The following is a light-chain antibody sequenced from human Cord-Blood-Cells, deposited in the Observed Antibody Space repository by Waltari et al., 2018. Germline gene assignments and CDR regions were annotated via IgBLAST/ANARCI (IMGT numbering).Light chain of an antibody. Sequence: SYELTQPPSVSVSPGQTASITCSGDKLGDKYACWYQQKPGQSPVLVIYQDSKRPSGIPGRFSGSNSGNTATLTISGTQAMDEADYSCQAWDSSTAVFGGGTMLTI. J-gene: IGLJ3*02. CDR1: KLGDKY. CDR2: QDS. CDR3: QAWDSSTAV. V-gene: IGLV3-1*01.